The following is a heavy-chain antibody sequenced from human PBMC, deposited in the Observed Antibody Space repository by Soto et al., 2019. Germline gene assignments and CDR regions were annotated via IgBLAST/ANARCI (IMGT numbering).Heavy chain of an antibody. CDR2: ISYDGSNK. CDR1: GFTFSSYA. J-gene: IGHJ6*02. CDR3: ARERWAAAAGTGDYYYYGMDV. D-gene: IGHD6-13*01. V-gene: IGHV3-30-3*01. Sequence: QVQLVESGGGVVQPGRSLRLSCAASGFTFSSYAMHWVRQAPGKGLEWVAVISYDGSNKYYADSVKGRFTISRDNSKNTLYLQMNSLRAEDTAVYYCARERWAAAAGTGDYYYYGMDVWGQGTTVTVSS.